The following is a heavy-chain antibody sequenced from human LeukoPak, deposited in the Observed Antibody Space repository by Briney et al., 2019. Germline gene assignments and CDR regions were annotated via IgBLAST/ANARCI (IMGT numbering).Heavy chain of an antibody. CDR2: INHRGST. D-gene: IGHD3-10*01. CDR3: ARGLRRYYGSGSYSNYYYGMDV. J-gene: IGHJ6*04. V-gene: IGHV4-34*01. Sequence: SETLSLTCAVYGGAFSGYYWSWIRQPPGKGLEWIGEINHRGSTNYNPSLKSRVTISVDTSKNQFSLKLSSVTAADTAVYYCARGLRRYYGSGSYSNYYYGMDVWGKGTTVTVSS. CDR1: GGAFSGYY.